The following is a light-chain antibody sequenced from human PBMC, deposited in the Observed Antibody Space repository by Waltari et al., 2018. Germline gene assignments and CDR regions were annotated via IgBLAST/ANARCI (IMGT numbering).Light chain of an antibody. CDR2: RVS. Sequence: DIVMTKTPLYLPVTPGETASISCRSSQSLLHSNGNTYLYWYLQRPGQPPRLLIYRVSNRFSGVPDRFSGSGSGTDFTLKVSRVEAEDVGIYYCMQALQTPFTFGPGTKLDIK. J-gene: IGKJ3*01. V-gene: IGKV2-29*02. CDR1: QSLLHSNGNTY. CDR3: MQALQTPFT.